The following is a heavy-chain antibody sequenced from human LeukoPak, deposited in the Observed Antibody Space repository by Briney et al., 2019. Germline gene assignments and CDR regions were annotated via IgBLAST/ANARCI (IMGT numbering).Heavy chain of an antibody. V-gene: IGHV3-21*01. CDR1: GSTFSSYN. J-gene: IGHJ4*02. CDR2: ISSSSSYI. Sequence: GGSLRLSCAASGSTFSSYNMNWVRQAPGKGLEWVSFISSSSSYIYYVDSVKGRFTISRDNAKNSLYLQMNSLRAEDTAVYYCAKDLQVYDILTGYSSSDSGAHWGQGTLVTVSS. CDR3: AKDLQVYDILTGYSSSDSGAH. D-gene: IGHD3-9*01.